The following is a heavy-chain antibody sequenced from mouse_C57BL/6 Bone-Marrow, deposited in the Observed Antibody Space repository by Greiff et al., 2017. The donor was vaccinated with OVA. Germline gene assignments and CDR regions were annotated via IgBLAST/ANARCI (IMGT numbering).Heavy chain of an antibody. CDR2: IYPGEGDT. J-gene: IGHJ4*01. V-gene: IGHV1-82*01. D-gene: IGHD3-1*01. CDR3: ARRAGLYYAMDY. Sequence: QVQLQQSGPELVKPGASVKISCKASGYAFSSSWMNWVKQRPGKGLEWIGRIYPGEGDTNYNGKFKGKATLTADKSSSTAYMQLSSLTSEDSAVYFCARRAGLYYAMDYWGQGTSVTGSS. CDR1: GYAFSSSW.